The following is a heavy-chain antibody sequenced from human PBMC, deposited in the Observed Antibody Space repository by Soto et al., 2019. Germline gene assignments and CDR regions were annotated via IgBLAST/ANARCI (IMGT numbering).Heavy chain of an antibody. CDR1: GYTFTSYA. CDR2: INAGNGNT. D-gene: IGHD3-10*01. V-gene: IGHV1-3*01. Sequence: GASVKVSCKASGYTFTSYAMRWVRQAPGQRLEWMGWINAGNGNTKYSQKLQGRVTITRDTSASTAYMELSSLRSEDTAVYYCARDLRFGELIDYWGQGTLVTVSS. CDR3: ARDLRFGELIDY. J-gene: IGHJ4*02.